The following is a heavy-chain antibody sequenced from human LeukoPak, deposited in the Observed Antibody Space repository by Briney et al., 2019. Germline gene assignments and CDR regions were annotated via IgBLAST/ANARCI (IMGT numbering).Heavy chain of an antibody. Sequence: PGGSLRLSCAASGFTFSSYGMHWVRQAPGKGLEWVAVISYDGSNKYYADSVKGRFTISRDNSKNTLYLQMNSLRAEDTAVYYCATRYGSGSYYTLEYYYYMDVWGKGTTVTISS. CDR2: ISYDGSNK. CDR1: GFTFSSYG. V-gene: IGHV3-30*03. D-gene: IGHD3-10*01. J-gene: IGHJ6*03. CDR3: ATRYGSGSYYTLEYYYYMDV.